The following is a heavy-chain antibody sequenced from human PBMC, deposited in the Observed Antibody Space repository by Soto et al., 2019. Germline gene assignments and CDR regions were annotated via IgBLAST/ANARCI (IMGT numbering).Heavy chain of an antibody. CDR3: ARGGLYCGSTRCYQPPGNNGFVP. J-gene: IGHJ5*02. CDR1: GFTFSSYR. CDR2: ISSSSSYI. Sequence: GGSLRLSCAASGFTFSSYRMNWVRQAPGKGLEWVSSISSSSSYIYYADSVKGRFTISGDNAKNSLYLQMNSLRAEDTAVYYCARGGLYCGSTRCYQPPGNNGFVPWGEGTRVTVSS. V-gene: IGHV3-21*01. D-gene: IGHD2-2*01.